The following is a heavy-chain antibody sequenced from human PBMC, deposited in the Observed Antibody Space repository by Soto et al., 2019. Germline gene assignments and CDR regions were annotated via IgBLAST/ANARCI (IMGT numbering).Heavy chain of an antibody. D-gene: IGHD5-12*01. CDR2: INAGNGNT. V-gene: IGHV1-3*01. Sequence: ASVKVSCKASGYTFTSYAMHWVRQAPGQRLEWMGWINAGNGNTKYSQKFQGRVTITRDTSASTAYMELSSLRSEDTGVYYCAIDYCCYDPPNYYFYYWAQGTLVTVSS. J-gene: IGHJ4*02. CDR1: GYTFTSYA. CDR3: AIDYCCYDPPNYYFYY.